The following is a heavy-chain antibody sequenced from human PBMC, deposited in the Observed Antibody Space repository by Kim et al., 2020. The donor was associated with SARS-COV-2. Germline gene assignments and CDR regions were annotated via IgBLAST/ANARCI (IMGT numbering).Heavy chain of an antibody. CDR1: GITLTNNH. CDR3: SREIKFYGFAFFDV. CDR2: IYGGGTI. V-gene: IGHV3-66*01. D-gene: IGHD3-10*01. Sequence: GGSLGLSCAASGITLTNNHMNWVRQAPGKGLEWVSVIYGGGTIDYADSAKDRFIISRDTSKNTAYLEMNSLIAEDTAVDYCSREIKFYGFAFFDVCGRG. J-gene: IGHJ2*01.